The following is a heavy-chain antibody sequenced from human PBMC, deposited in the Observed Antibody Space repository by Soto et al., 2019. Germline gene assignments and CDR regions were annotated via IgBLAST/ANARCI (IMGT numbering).Heavy chain of an antibody. CDR2: ITFSGNTV. CDR1: GFTFSDSY. J-gene: IGHJ6*02. Sequence: GGSLRLSCAASGFTFSDSYMSWIRQAPGKGLEWISYITFSGNTVYYADSLKVRFTISRDNAKNSLYLQMNRLRAEDTAVYYCARLSWREKYGMDVWGQGTTVTVYS. V-gene: IGHV3-11*01. CDR3: ARLSWREKYGMDV.